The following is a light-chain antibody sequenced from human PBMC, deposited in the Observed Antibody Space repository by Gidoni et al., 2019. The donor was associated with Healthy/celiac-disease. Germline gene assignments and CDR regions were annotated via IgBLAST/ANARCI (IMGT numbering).Light chain of an antibody. V-gene: IGKV3-11*01. CDR2: DAS. Sequence: EIVFTQSPATLSLSPGERATLSCRASQSVSSYLAWYQQKPGQAPRLLIYDASNRATGIPARFSGSGSGTDFTLTISSLEPEDFAVYYCQQRSNWPPYTFGQGTKSGDQT. CDR3: QQRSNWPPYT. J-gene: IGKJ2*01. CDR1: QSVSSY.